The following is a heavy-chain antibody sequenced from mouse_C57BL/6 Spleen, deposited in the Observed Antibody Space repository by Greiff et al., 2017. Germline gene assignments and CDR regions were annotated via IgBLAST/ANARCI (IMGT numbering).Heavy chain of an antibody. J-gene: IGHJ2*01. CDR2: ISGGGGNT. Sequence: EVQLQESGGGLVKPGGSLKLSCAASGFTFSSYTMSWVRQTPEKRLEWVATISGGGGNTYYPDSVKGRFTISRDNAKNTLYLQMSSLRSEDTALYYCARLITTVSYYFDYWGQGTTLTVSS. V-gene: IGHV5-9*01. CDR3: ARLITTVSYYFDY. CDR1: GFTFSSYT. D-gene: IGHD1-2*01.